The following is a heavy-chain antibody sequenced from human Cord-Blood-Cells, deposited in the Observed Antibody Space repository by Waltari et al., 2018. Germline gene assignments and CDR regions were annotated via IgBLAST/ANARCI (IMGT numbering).Heavy chain of an antibody. V-gene: IGHV3-15*01. CDR2: IKSKTDGGTT. CDR1: GFTFSNAW. Sequence: EVQLVESGGGLVKPGGSLRLSCAASGFTFSNAWMSWVRQAPGNGRGRVGRIKSKTDGGTTDYAAPLKGRFTISRDDSKNTLYLQMNSLKTEDTAVYYCTTVRGIVVVPAAINWYFDLWGRGTLVTVSS. CDR3: TTVRGIVVVPAAINWYFDL. D-gene: IGHD2-2*02. J-gene: IGHJ2*01.